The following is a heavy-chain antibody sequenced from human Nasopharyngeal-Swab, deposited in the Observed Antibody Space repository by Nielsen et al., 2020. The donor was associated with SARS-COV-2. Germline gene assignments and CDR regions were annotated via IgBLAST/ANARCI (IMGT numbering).Heavy chain of an antibody. CDR2: IYPGDSDT. J-gene: IGHJ5*02. CDR1: GYSFTSYW. Sequence: GESLKISCKASGYSFTSYWIGWVRQMPGKGLEWMGIIYPGDSDTRYSPSFQGQVTISADKSISTAYLQWSSLRASDTAMYYCARNAIAAAFDPWGQGTLVTVSS. V-gene: IGHV5-51*01. CDR3: ARNAIAAAFDP. D-gene: IGHD6-13*01.